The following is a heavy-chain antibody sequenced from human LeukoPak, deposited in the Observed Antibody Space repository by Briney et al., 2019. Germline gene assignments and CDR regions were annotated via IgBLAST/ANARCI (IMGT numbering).Heavy chain of an antibody. CDR1: GGSISSYH. D-gene: IGHD2-15*01. CDR3: ARDHPHCSGGSCYYFDY. CDR2: IYTSGST. J-gene: IGHJ4*02. V-gene: IGHV4-4*07. Sequence: SETLSLTCTVSGGSISSYHWSWIRQPAGKGLEWIGRIYTSGSTNYNPSLKSRVTMSVDTSKNQFSLKLSSVTAADTAVYYCARDHPHCSGGSCYYFDYWGQGTLVTVSS.